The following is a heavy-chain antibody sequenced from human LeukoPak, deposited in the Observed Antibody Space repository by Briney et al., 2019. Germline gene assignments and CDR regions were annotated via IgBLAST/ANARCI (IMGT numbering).Heavy chain of an antibody. CDR2: INPSGGST. V-gene: IGHV1-46*01. CDR3: ARVQYSGYDFDY. CDR1: GYTFTSYY. Sequence: ASVKVSCKASGYTFTSYYMHWVRQAPGQGLEWMGIINPSGGSTSYAQKFQGRVTMTRDTSTSTVYMELNSLRSEDTAVYYCARVQYSGYDFDYWGQGTLVTVSS. D-gene: IGHD5-12*01. J-gene: IGHJ4*02.